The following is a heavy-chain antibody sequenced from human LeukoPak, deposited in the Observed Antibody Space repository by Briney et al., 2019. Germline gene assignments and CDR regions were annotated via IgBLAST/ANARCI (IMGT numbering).Heavy chain of an antibody. CDR2: INPSGGST. V-gene: IGHV1-46*01. Sequence: ASVKVSCKASGYTFTSYYMHWVRQAPGQGLEWMGIINPSGGSTSYAQKFQGRVTMTRDMSTSTVYMELSSLRSEDTAVYYCARNGGTGSGSYTPTYMDVWGKGTTVTVSS. CDR1: GYTFTSYY. CDR3: ARNGGTGSGSYTPTYMDV. D-gene: IGHD3-10*01. J-gene: IGHJ6*03.